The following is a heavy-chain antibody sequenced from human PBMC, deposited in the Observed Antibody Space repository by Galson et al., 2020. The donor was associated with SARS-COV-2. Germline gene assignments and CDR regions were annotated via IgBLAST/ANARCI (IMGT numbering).Heavy chain of an antibody. CDR2: IKSDGGGT. Sequence: ASVKVSCKTSGYTFTGHYMHWVRQVPGQGLEYMGWIKSDGGGTLYAEKFLGRVTMTRDTSISTAYLELNRLTPDDTAVYYCARVHVTGYFTDFWGQGTLVTVSS. CDR1: GYTFTGHY. CDR3: ARVHVTGYFTDF. V-gene: IGHV1-2*02. D-gene: IGHD3-9*01. J-gene: IGHJ4*02.